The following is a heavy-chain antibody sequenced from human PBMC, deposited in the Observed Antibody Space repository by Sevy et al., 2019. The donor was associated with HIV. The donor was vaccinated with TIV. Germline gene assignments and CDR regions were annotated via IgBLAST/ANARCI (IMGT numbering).Heavy chain of an antibody. Sequence: GGSLRLSCAASGFTFSSYSMNWVRQAPGKGLEWVSSISSSSSYIYYADSVKGRFTISRDNAKNSLYLQMNSLRAEDTAVYYAAGGGGYGLTTPFDYWGQGTLVTVSS. CDR3: AGGGGYGLTTPFDY. V-gene: IGHV3-21*01. CDR2: ISSSSSYI. J-gene: IGHJ4*02. CDR1: GFTFSSYS. D-gene: IGHD5-12*01.